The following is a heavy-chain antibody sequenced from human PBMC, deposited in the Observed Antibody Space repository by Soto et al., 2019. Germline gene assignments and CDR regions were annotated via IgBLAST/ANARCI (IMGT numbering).Heavy chain of an antibody. CDR3: ASALGGY. CDR1: GGSFSGFY. J-gene: IGHJ4*02. Sequence: LSLTCAVYGGSFSGFYWSWIRQPPGKGLEWIGEINHSGSTNYNPSLESRVTISGDTSKNQFSLKVTSVTAADTAVYYCASALGGYWGRGILVTVS. CDR2: INHSGST. D-gene: IGHD3-16*01. V-gene: IGHV4-34*01.